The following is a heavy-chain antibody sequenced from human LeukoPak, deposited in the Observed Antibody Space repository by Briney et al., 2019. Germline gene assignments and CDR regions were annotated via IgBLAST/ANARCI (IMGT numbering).Heavy chain of an antibody. Sequence: PSETLSLTCTVSGGSISSASYYRSWIRQPAGKGLEWIGRIYSSGSTNYNPSLKSRVTISVDTSKNQFSLKLSSVTDADTAVYYCAMRERLAAAFDYWGQGTLVTVFS. J-gene: IGHJ4*02. V-gene: IGHV4-61*02. CDR2: IYSSGST. D-gene: IGHD6-13*01. CDR3: AMRERLAAAFDY. CDR1: GGSISSASYY.